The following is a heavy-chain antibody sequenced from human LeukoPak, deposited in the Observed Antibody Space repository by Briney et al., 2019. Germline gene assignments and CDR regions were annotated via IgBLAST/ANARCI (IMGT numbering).Heavy chain of an antibody. Sequence: SETLSLTCTVSGGSISSYYWSWIRQPAGKGLEWIGRIYTSGSTNYNPSLKSRVTMSVDTSKNQFSLKLSSVTAADTAVYYCARDAEQWRPPTYYYYMDVWGKGTTVTVSS. CDR1: GGSISSYY. V-gene: IGHV4-4*07. CDR3: ARDAEQWRPPTYYYYMDV. J-gene: IGHJ6*03. CDR2: IYTSGST. D-gene: IGHD6-19*01.